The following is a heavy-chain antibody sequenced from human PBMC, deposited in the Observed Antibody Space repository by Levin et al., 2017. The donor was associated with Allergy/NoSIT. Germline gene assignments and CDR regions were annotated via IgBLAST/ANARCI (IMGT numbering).Heavy chain of an antibody. D-gene: IGHD1-26*01. CDR3: AKDWRTRLTNHSGSSRGSDAFDI. CDR2: ISGSGGST. V-gene: IGHV3-23*01. CDR1: GFTFSSYA. Sequence: GGSLRLSCAASGFTFSSYAMSWVRQAPGKGLEWVSAISGSGGSTYYADSVKGRFTISRDNSKNTLYLQMNSLRAEDTAVYYCAKDWRTRLTNHSGSSRGSDAFDIWGQGTMVTVSS. J-gene: IGHJ3*02.